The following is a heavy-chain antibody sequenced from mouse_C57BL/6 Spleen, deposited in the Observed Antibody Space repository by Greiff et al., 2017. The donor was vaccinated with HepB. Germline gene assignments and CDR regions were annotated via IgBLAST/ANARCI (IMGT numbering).Heavy chain of an antibody. CDR2: ISYDGSN. D-gene: IGHD1-1*01. J-gene: IGHJ2*01. CDR1: GYSITSGYY. V-gene: IGHV3-6*01. CDR3: ARGAFYGSYFDY. Sequence: ESGPGLVKPSQSLSLTCSVTGYSITSGYYWNWIRQFPGNKLEWMGYISYDGSNNYNPSLKNRISITRDTSKNQFFLKLNSVTTEDTATYYCARGAFYGSYFDYWGQGTTLTVSS.